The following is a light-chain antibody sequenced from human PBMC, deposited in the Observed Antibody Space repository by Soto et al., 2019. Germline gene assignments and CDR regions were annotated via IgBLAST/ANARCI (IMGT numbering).Light chain of an antibody. CDR1: SSNIGNNY. Sequence: QSVLTQSPSVSAAPGQTVTISCSGSSSNIGNNYISWYQQLPGTAPKLLIYDNNKRPSGIPDRFSGSKSGTSGTLDITGLQTGDEADYYCATWDGSLPGEVFGGWTKLTVL. J-gene: IGLJ2*01. CDR3: ATWDGSLPGEV. CDR2: DNN. V-gene: IGLV1-51*01.